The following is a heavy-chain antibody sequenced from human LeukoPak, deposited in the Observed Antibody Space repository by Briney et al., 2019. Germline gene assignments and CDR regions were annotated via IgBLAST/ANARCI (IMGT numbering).Heavy chain of an antibody. V-gene: IGHV1-46*01. CDR2: INPSVSST. J-gene: IGHJ3*02. D-gene: IGHD2-2*01. Sequence: ASVKVSCKASGYTFTGFYIHWVRQAPGQGLEWMGIINPSVSSTSYAQKFQGRVNMTRDTFTSTVYMELSSLRSEDTAVYYCARRTSRAFDIWGQGTMVTVSS. CDR1: GYTFTGFY. CDR3: ARRTSRAFDI.